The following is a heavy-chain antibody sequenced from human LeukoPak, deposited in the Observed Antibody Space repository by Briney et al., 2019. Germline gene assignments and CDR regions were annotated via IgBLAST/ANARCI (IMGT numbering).Heavy chain of an antibody. CDR1: GFSLSTSGVG. CDR2: IYWDDDK. Sequence: SGPTLVNPTQTLTLTCTFSGFSLSTSGVGVGWIRQSPGKALEWLALIYWDDDKRYSPSLKSRLTITKDTSKNQVVLTMANMDPVDTTTYYCAHRRSNGWYPYWGRGTLVTVSS. D-gene: IGHD6-19*01. J-gene: IGHJ4*02. CDR3: AHRRSNGWYPY. V-gene: IGHV2-5*02.